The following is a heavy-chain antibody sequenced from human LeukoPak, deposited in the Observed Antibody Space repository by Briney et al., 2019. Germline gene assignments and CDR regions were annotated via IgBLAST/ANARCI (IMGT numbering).Heavy chain of an antibody. CDR3: ARRIAVADKTGVFDY. D-gene: IGHD6-19*01. V-gene: IGHV5-51*01. J-gene: IGHJ4*02. CDR1: GYSFTSYW. CDR2: IYPDDSDT. Sequence: GESLKISCKGSGYSFTSYWIGWVRQMPGKGLEWMGIIYPDDSDTTYSPSFQGQVTITADKSISTAYLQWSSLKASDTAMYYCARRIAVADKTGVFDYWGQGTLVTVSS.